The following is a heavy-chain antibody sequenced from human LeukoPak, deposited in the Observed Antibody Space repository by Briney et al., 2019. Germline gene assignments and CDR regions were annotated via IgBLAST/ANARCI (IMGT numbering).Heavy chain of an antibody. V-gene: IGHV1-24*01. CDR1: GYTLTELS. CDR3: ARATYYYGSGDGNWFDP. J-gene: IGHJ5*02. D-gene: IGHD3-10*01. CDR2: FDPEDGET. Sequence: ASVKVSCKVSGYTLTELSMHWVRQAPGKGLEWMGGFDPEDGETIYAQKFQGRVTMTEDTSTDTAYMELSSLRSDDTAVYYCARATYYYGSGDGNWFDPWGQGTLVTVSS.